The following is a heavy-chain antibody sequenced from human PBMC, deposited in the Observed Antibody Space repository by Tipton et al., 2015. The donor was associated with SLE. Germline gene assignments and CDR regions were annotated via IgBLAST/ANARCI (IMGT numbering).Heavy chain of an antibody. Sequence: GSLRLSCAASGFTFSDYYMSWIRQAPGKGLEWVSYISSSSSYTNYADSVKGRFTISRDNAKNSLYLQMNSLRAEDTAVYYCARDPGGAAEYFQHWGQGTLVTVSS. D-gene: IGHD1-26*01. J-gene: IGHJ1*01. CDR3: ARDPGGAAEYFQH. CDR1: GFTFSDYY. V-gene: IGHV3-11*05. CDR2: ISSSSSYT.